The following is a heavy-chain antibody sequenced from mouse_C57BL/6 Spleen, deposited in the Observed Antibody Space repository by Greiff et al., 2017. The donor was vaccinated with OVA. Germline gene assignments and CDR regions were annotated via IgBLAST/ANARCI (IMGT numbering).Heavy chain of an antibody. J-gene: IGHJ4*01. V-gene: IGHV1-64*01. Sequence: QVQLQQPGAELVKPGASVKLSCKASGYTFTSYWMHWVKQRPGQGLEWIGMIHPNSGSTNYNEKFKSKATLTVDKSSSTAYMQLSSLTSEDSAVYYGARRGYYGSSRYYAMDYWGQGTSVTVSS. CDR3: ARRGYYGSSRYYAMDY. D-gene: IGHD1-1*01. CDR1: GYTFTSYW. CDR2: IHPNSGST.